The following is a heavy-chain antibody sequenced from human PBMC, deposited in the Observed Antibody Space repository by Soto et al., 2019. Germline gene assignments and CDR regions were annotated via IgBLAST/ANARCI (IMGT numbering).Heavy chain of an antibody. CDR2: ITTNSANT. Sequence: GASVKVSCKASGYTFTNSGLTWVRQAPGQGLEWMGWITTNSANTNYAQNFQGRVTMTTDTSTSTAYMELRSLRSDDTAVYFCARTRGYSYGYADYWGQGTLVTVSS. V-gene: IGHV1-18*01. D-gene: IGHD5-18*01. CDR1: GYTFTNSG. CDR3: ARTRGYSYGYADY. J-gene: IGHJ4*02.